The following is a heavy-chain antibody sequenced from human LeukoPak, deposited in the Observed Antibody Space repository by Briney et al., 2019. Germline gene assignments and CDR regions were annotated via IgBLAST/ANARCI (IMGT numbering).Heavy chain of an antibody. D-gene: IGHD2-21*02. V-gene: IGHV5-51*01. CDR3: ARRTAPYYFDY. CDR2: IYPGDSDT. Sequence: GASLQISCKGSGYSFTSYWIGWVRQLPGKGLEWMGIIYPGDSDTRYSPSFQGQVTISADKSISTAYLQWSSLKASDTAMYYCARRTAPYYFDYWGQGTPVTVSS. CDR1: GYSFTSYW. J-gene: IGHJ4*02.